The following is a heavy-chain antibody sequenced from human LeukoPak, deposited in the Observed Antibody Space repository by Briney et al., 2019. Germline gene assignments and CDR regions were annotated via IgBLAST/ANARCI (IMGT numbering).Heavy chain of an antibody. Sequence: GGSLRLSCAASGFTFSSYGMHWVRQAPSKGLEWVAVISYDGSNKYYADSVKGRFTISRDNSKNTLYLQMNSLRAEDTAVYYCAKEGLQITTVTYIDYWGQGTLVTVSS. CDR3: AKEGLQITTVTYIDY. J-gene: IGHJ4*02. V-gene: IGHV3-30*18. CDR1: GFTFSSYG. D-gene: IGHD4-17*01. CDR2: ISYDGSNK.